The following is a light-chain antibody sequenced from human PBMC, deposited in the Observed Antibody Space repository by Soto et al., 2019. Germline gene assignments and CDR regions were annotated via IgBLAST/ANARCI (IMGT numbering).Light chain of an antibody. Sequence: DIQMTQSPSTLSASVGDRVTITCRASQSISTWLAWYQQKPGKAPKLLIYKASRVQSGVPSRFSGSGSGTEFTLTISSLQPDDCATYYCQQYESYCTFGQGTKLEIK. V-gene: IGKV1-5*03. J-gene: IGKJ2*02. CDR1: QSISTW. CDR3: QQYESYCT. CDR2: KAS.